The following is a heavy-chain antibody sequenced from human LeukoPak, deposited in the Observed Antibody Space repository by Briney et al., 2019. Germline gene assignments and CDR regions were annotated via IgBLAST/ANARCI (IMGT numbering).Heavy chain of an antibody. CDR2: IDSGGST. V-gene: IGHV3-53*01. D-gene: IGHD3-22*01. J-gene: IGHJ4*02. CDR1: GFTVSSNY. CDR3: ARGSGYYSDDY. Sequence: GGSLRLSCAASGFTVSSNYMSWVRQAPGEGLEWVSVIDSGGSTYYADSVKGRYTISRDNSKNTLYLPMNSLRAEDTAVYYCARGSGYYSDDYWGQGTLVTVSS.